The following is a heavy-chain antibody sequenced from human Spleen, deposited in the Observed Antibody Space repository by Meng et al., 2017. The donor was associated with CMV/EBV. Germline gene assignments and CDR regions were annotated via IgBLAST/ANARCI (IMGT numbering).Heavy chain of an antibody. V-gene: IGHV3-7*01. CDR3: ASGLATYYFDY. CDR1: GFTFSKFW. J-gene: IGHJ4*02. D-gene: IGHD5-12*01. CDR2: IKQDGSEK. Sequence: GESLKISCAASGFTFSKFWMNWVRQAPGKGLEWVANIKQDGSEKDYVDSVKGRFTISRDNAQNSLYLQMNSLRAEDTAVYYCASGLATYYFDYWGQGTLVTVSS.